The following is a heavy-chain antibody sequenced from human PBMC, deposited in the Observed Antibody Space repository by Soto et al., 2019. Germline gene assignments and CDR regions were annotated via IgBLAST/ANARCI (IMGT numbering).Heavy chain of an antibody. J-gene: IGHJ4*02. V-gene: IGHV4-31*03. CDR2: IYYSGST. D-gene: IGHD5-12*01. Sequence: SETLSLTCTVSGFSISSADNYWSWIRQHPGKGLEWIGYIYYSGSTDYNPSLKGRVTISVDTSKNQFSLKLSSVTAADTAVYYGARLSKDGYHYLDNYFDYWGQGTLVTVSS. CDR3: ARLSKDGYHYLDNYFDY. CDR1: GFSISSADNY.